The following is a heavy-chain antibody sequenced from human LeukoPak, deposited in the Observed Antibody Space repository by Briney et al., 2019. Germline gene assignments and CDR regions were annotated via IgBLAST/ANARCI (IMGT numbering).Heavy chain of an antibody. CDR3: AREGGKGWYVRSYTFDI. J-gene: IGHJ3*02. Sequence: PSETLSLTCGVYGGSFNGYYWSWIRQPPGKGLEWIGEINHSGSTNYNPSLKSRVTISVDTSKNQFSLKLSSVTAADTAVYYCAREGGKGWYVRSYTFDIWGRGTLVAPSS. V-gene: IGHV4-34*01. CDR2: INHSGST. CDR1: GGSFNGYY. D-gene: IGHD6-19*01.